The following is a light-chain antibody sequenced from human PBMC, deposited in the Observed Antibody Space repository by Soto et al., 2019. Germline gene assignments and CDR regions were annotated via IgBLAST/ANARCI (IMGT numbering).Light chain of an antibody. CDR2: DVT. V-gene: IGLV2-11*01. CDR3: CSYAGTYTYV. J-gene: IGLJ1*01. Sequence: QSVLTQPRSVSGSPGQSVTISCTGTSSDVGGYDSVSWYQQHPGKAPKVMIFDVTKRPSGVPDRFSGSKSANTASLTISGLQAEDEADYYCCSYAGTYTYVFGTGTKSPS. CDR1: SSDVGGYDS.